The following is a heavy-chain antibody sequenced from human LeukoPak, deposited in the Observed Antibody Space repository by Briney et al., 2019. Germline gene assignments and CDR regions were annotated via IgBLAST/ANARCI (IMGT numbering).Heavy chain of an antibody. CDR2: IYTSGST. Sequence: SETLSLTCTVSGGSISSYYWSWIRQPPGKGLEWIGYIYTSGSTNYNPSLKSRVTMSVATSKTQFSLKLSSVTAADTAVYYCAREYCSSTSCSAIYYYYYYMDVWGKGTTVTVSS. D-gene: IGHD2-2*01. CDR3: AREYCSSTSCSAIYYYYYYMDV. CDR1: GGSISSYY. V-gene: IGHV4-4*09. J-gene: IGHJ6*03.